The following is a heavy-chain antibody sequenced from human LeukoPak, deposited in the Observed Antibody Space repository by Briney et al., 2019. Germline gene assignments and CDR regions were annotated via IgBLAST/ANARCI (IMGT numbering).Heavy chain of an antibody. CDR2: ISSSSSYI. J-gene: IGHJ4*02. CDR1: GFTFSSYE. Sequence: GGSLRLSCAASGFTFSSYEMNWVRQAPGKGLEWVSSISSSSSYIYYADSVKGRFTISRDNAKNSLYLQMNSLRAEDTAVYYCGAPGHYYGSGIDYWGQGTLVTVSS. V-gene: IGHV3-21*01. CDR3: GAPGHYYGSGIDY. D-gene: IGHD3-10*01.